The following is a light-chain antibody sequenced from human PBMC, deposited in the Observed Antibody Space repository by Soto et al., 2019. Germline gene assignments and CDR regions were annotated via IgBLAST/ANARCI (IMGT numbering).Light chain of an antibody. CDR2: LNSDGSH. J-gene: IGLJ3*02. CDR1: SGHSSYA. V-gene: IGLV4-69*01. Sequence: QPVLTQSPSASASLGASVKLTCTLSSGHSSYAIAWHRQQPEKGPRYLMKLNSDGSHYKGDGIPDRFSGSTSGAERYLTISSLQSEDEADYYCQTWGTGIRVFGGGTKLTVL. CDR3: QTWGTGIRV.